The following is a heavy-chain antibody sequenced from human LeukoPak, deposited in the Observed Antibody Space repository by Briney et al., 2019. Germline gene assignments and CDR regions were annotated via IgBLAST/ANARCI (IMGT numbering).Heavy chain of an antibody. Sequence: GGSLRLSCAVSGFTVSTNYMSWVRQAPGMGLEWDSVIYSGCSTKYAYSVKGRFTISRDNSKNTLYLQMNSLRAEATAVYYCAREASRDGYNDAFDIWGQGTMVTVSS. CDR1: GFTVSTNY. J-gene: IGHJ3*02. D-gene: IGHD5-24*01. CDR3: AREASRDGYNDAFDI. CDR2: IYSGCST. V-gene: IGHV3-53*01.